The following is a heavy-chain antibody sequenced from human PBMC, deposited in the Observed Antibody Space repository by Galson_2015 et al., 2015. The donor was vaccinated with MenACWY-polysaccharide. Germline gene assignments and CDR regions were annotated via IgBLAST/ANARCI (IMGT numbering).Heavy chain of an antibody. Sequence: PALVKPTQTLTLTCTFSGFSFTTSGVGVGWIRQPPGKALEWLALIYWDDDKRYSSSLKSRLTITKDTSKNQVVLTMTNMDPVDTATYYCAHRLSGTYSKYYFDYWGQGTLVTVSS. D-gene: IGHD1-26*01. CDR1: GFSFTTSGVG. CDR2: IYWDDDK. CDR3: AHRLSGTYSKYYFDY. J-gene: IGHJ4*02. V-gene: IGHV2-5*02.